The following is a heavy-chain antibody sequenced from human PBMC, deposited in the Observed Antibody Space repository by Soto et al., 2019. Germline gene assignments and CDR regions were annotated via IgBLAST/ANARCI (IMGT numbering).Heavy chain of an antibody. CDR1: GGSFSGYY. Sequence: PSETLSLTCAVYGGSFSGYYWSWIRQPPGKGLEWIGEINHSGSTNYNPSLKSRVTISVDTSKNQFSLKLSSVTAADTAVYYCARLAEERVSYRQIHFDYWGQGTLVTVSS. CDR2: INHSGST. J-gene: IGHJ4*02. D-gene: IGHD3-16*02. CDR3: ARLAEERVSYRQIHFDY. V-gene: IGHV4-34*01.